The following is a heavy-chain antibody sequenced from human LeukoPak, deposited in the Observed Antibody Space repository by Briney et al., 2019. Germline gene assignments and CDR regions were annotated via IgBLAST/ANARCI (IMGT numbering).Heavy chain of an antibody. CDR3: ARFQGAHY. V-gene: IGHV3-21*01. CDR2: ISSSSTYI. CDR1: GFTFSSYS. Sequence: GGSLILSCAASGFTFSSYSMSWVRQAPGMGLEWVSSISSSSTYIHYADSVKGRFTISRDNTKNSLYLQMNSLRAEDTALYYCARFQGAHYWGQGTLVTVSS. D-gene: IGHD4/OR15-4a*01. J-gene: IGHJ4*02.